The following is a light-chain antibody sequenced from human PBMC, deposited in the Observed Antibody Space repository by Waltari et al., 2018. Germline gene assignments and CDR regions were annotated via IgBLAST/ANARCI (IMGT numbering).Light chain of an antibody. CDR3: QQYNHWPYT. CDR2: AAS. V-gene: IGKV3-15*01. CDR1: QSILTN. J-gene: IGKJ2*01. Sequence: DIVMTQSPAILSVSPGDRATLACRANQSILTNLAWYQQKPAQAPRLLMYAASNRATGLPDRFSGSGSGTYFTLTISSLHPEDFALYYCQQYNHWPYTFGPGTKLEIK.